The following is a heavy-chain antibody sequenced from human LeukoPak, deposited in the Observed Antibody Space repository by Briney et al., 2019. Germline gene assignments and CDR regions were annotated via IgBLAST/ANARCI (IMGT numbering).Heavy chain of an antibody. Sequence: GGSLRLSCAASGFTFISYWMSWVRQVPGKGPEWVANINQDGSEKYYVDSVKGRFTISRDNAKNSLYLQMNSLRVEDTAVYYCARSYLQQVSASWGQGTLVTVSS. V-gene: IGHV3-7*03. CDR2: INQDGSEK. J-gene: IGHJ5*02. CDR1: GFTFISYW. CDR3: ARSYLQQVSAS. D-gene: IGHD3-10*01.